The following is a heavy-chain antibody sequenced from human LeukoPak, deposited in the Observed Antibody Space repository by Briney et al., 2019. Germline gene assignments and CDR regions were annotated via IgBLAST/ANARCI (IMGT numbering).Heavy chain of an antibody. J-gene: IGHJ4*02. CDR3: ARGVDWTTINELNY. V-gene: IGHV3-74*01. CDR2: ITRDGGGA. D-gene: IGHD3-10*01. Sequence: GGSLRLSCAASGFTFSKFWMHWVRHAPGKGGVWVSRITRDGGGADYMDSVKGRFTISRDNAKNTVYLQMNSLGADDMAVYYCARGVDWTTINELNYWGQGTLVTVSS. CDR1: GFTFSKFW.